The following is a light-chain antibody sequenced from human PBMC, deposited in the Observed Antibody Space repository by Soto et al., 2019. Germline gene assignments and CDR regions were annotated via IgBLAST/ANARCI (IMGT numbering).Light chain of an antibody. V-gene: IGLV2-23*01. J-gene: IGLJ2*01. Sequence: QSALTQPASVSGSPGQSITISCTGTSSDVGSYNLVSWYQQHPGKAPKLMIYEGSKRPSGVSNRFSGSKSGNTASLTISGLQAEDEADYYCCSYAGRGVFGGGTKLTV. CDR3: CSYAGRGV. CDR2: EGS. CDR1: SSDVGSYNL.